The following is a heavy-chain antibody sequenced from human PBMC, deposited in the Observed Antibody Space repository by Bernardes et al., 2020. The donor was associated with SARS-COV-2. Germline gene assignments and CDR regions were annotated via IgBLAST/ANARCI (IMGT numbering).Heavy chain of an antibody. CDR2: ISGSGGST. V-gene: IGHV3-23*01. D-gene: IGHD6-19*01. CDR3: AKEQQWLVRGTSDY. J-gene: IGHJ4*02. CDR1: GFTFSSYA. Sequence: GGSLRLSCAASGFTFSSYAMNWVRQAPGKGLEWVSTISGSGGSTYYADSVKGRFTISRDNSKNTLYLQMNSLRADDTAVYYCAKEQQWLVRGTSDYWGQGTLVTVSS.